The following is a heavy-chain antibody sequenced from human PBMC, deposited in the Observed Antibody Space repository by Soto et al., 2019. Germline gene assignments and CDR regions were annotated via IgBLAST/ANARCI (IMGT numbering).Heavy chain of an antibody. V-gene: IGHV3-13*01. D-gene: IGHD5-12*01. J-gene: IGHJ1*01. Sequence: EVQLVESGGGLVQPGGSLRLFCAGSGFTFSSYDMHWVRQATGKGLEWVSTIGTVGDTYYADSVKGRFTISRESGKNSLYLQMNSLRAEDTAVYYCAKDNKMATIKIEYFQHWGQGTLVTVSS. CDR1: GFTFSSYD. CDR2: IGTVGDT. CDR3: AKDNKMATIKIEYFQH.